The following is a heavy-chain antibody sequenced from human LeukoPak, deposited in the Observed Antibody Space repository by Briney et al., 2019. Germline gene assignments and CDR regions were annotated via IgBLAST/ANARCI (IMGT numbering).Heavy chain of an antibody. Sequence: SETLSLTCTVSGGSISSYYWSWIRQPPGKGLEWIGYIYTSGSTNYNPSLKSRVTISVDTSKNQFSLKLSSVTAADTAVYYCARDLVRGSSTSCYMFWGQGTLVTVSS. D-gene: IGHD2-2*02. CDR2: IYTSGST. CDR3: ARDLVRGSSTSCYMF. V-gene: IGHV4-4*09. J-gene: IGHJ4*02. CDR1: GGSISSYY.